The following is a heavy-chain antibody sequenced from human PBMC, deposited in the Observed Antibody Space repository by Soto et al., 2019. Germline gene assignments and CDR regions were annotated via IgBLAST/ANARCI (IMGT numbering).Heavy chain of an antibody. CDR3: ARPYDSSGYVFSRVDY. Sequence: GESLKISCKGSGYSFTSYWIGWVRQMPGKGLEWMGIIYPGDSDTRYSPSFQGQVTISADKSISTAYLQWSSLKASDTAMYYCARPYDSSGYVFSRVDYWGQGTLVTVSS. CDR2: IYPGDSDT. CDR1: GYSFTSYW. D-gene: IGHD3-22*01. J-gene: IGHJ4*02. V-gene: IGHV5-51*01.